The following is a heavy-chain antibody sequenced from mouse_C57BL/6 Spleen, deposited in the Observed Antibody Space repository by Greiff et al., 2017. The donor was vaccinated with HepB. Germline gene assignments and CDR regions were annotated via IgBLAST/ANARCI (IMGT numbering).Heavy chain of an antibody. CDR1: GYTFTSYG. V-gene: IGHV1-81*01. J-gene: IGHJ4*01. Sequence: VQLQQSGAELARPGASVKLSCTASGYTFTSYGISWVKQRTGQGLEWIGEIYPRSGNTYHNEKFKGKATLTADKSSSTAYMELRSLTSEDSAVYFCARRWDGAMDYWGQGTSVTVSS. CDR2: IYPRSGNT. CDR3: ARRWDGAMDY. D-gene: IGHD4-1*01.